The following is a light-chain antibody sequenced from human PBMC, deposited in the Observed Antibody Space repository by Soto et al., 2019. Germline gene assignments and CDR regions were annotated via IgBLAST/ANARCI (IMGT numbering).Light chain of an antibody. CDR1: SSDVGDYNY. CDR2: EVS. CDR3: QSFDTGLTGPI. Sequence: QSALTQPASVSGSPGQSITISCTGTSSDVGDYNYVSWYQQHPGKAPKLMIFEVSNRPSGVPDRFSGSRSGASASLAITGLQSEDEADYYCQSFDTGLTGPILGAGTQLTVL. J-gene: IGLJ2*01. V-gene: IGLV2-14*01.